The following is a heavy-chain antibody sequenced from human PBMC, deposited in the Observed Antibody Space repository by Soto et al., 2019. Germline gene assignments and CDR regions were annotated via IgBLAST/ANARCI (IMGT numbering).Heavy chain of an antibody. D-gene: IGHD3-3*01. J-gene: IGHJ6*02. Sequence: ASVKVSCKASGYTFTSYGISWVRQAPGQGLEWMGWISAYNGNTNYAQKLQGRVTMTTDTSTSTAYMELRSLRSDDTAVYYCARIGYYDFWSGYYPPPYYYGMDVWGQGTTVTVSS. CDR2: ISAYNGNT. CDR1: GYTFTSYG. V-gene: IGHV1-18*01. CDR3: ARIGYYDFWSGYYPPPYYYGMDV.